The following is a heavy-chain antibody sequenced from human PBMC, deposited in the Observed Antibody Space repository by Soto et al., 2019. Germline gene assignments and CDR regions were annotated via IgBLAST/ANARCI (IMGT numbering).Heavy chain of an antibody. CDR1: GYTFTNYY. D-gene: IGHD1-1*01. J-gene: IGHJ4*02. Sequence: ASVKDSCKASGYTFTNYYLHWVRQAPGQGLEWVGMINPSARSASYAEKLRGSLTMDRDTSTTTVYMELSRLTFADTAVYFCARDNSAANGVLDHWGQGTLVTVSS. CDR2: INPSARSA. V-gene: IGHV1-46*04. CDR3: ARDNSAANGVLDH.